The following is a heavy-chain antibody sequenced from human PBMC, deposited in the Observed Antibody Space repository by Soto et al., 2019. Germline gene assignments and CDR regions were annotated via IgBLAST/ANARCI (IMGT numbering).Heavy chain of an antibody. CDR3: ARGTYCSSTSCYMALYFDY. CDR2: IYYTGST. Sequence: QVHLQESGPGLVNPSETLSLTCTVSGGSIGSYYWTWIRQPPGKGLEWIGYIYYTGSTNYNSSLKRRVTTSVDTSRNQFSLKLTSVTAADTAIYYCARGTYCSSTSCYMALYFDYWGQGILVTVSS. V-gene: IGHV4-59*08. J-gene: IGHJ4*02. D-gene: IGHD2-2*02. CDR1: GGSIGSYY.